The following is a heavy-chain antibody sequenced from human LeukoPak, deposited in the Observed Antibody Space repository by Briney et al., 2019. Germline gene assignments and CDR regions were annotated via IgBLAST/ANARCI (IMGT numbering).Heavy chain of an antibody. CDR3: AREYCSGGSCYSGWFDP. CDR2: ISAYNGNT. CDR1: GYTFTSYG. D-gene: IGHD2-15*01. V-gene: IGHV1-18*01. Sequence: GASVRVSCKASGYTFTSYGISWVRQAPGQGLEWMGWISAYNGNTNYAQKLQGRVTMTTDTSTSTAYMELRSLRSDDTAVYYCAREYCSGGSCYSGWFDPWGQGTLVTVSS. J-gene: IGHJ5*02.